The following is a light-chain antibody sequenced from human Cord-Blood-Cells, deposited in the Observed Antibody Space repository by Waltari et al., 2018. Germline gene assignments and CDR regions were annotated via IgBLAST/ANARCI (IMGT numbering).Light chain of an antibody. V-gene: IGKV1-39*01. CDR1: QSISSY. J-gene: IGKJ2*01. CDR2: AAS. CDR3: QQSYNTPYT. Sequence: DIQMTQSPSSLSASVGDRVTITCRASQSISSYLNWYQQKPGKAPKLLIYAASSLQSGVPSRFSGSGSGTDFTLTISSLQPEDFATYYCQQSYNTPYTFGQGTMLEIK.